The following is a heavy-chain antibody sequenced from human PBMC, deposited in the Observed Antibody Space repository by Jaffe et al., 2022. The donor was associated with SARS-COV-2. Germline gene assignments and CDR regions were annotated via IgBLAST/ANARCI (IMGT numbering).Heavy chain of an antibody. V-gene: IGHV4-59*01. D-gene: IGHD5-18*01. CDR1: GGSISSYY. Sequence: QVQLQESGPGLVKPSETLSLTCTVSGGSISSYYWSWIRQPPGKGLEWIGYIYYSGSTNYNPSLKSRVTISVDTSKNQFSLKLSSVTAADTAVYYCARGKDTAMVSGGYNWFDPWGQGTLVTVSS. CDR2: IYYSGST. J-gene: IGHJ5*02. CDR3: ARGKDTAMVSGGYNWFDP.